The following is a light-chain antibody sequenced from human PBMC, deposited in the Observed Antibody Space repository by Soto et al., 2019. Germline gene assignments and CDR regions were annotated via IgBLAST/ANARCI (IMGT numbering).Light chain of an antibody. Sequence: QSALTQPASVSGSPGQSITISCTGTSSDVGGYNYVSWYQQHPDKAPKLIIYDVSNRPSGVSNRFSGSKSGNTASLTISGLQAEDEADYYCRSYTSSTTGVVFGGGTKLTVL. CDR1: SSDVGGYNY. J-gene: IGLJ2*01. CDR2: DVS. CDR3: RSYTSSTTGVV. V-gene: IGLV2-14*03.